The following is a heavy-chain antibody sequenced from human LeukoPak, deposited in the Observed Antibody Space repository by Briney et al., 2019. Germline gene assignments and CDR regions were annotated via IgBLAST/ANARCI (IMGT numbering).Heavy chain of an antibody. J-gene: IGHJ4*02. CDR1: GFTLSSYA. V-gene: IGHV3-23*01. CDR3: AKDARRSAWIERGYYFDY. D-gene: IGHD6-6*01. CDR2: ISGSGGST. Sequence: PGGSLRLSCAASGFTLSSYAMSWVRQAPGKGLEWVSAISGSGGSTYYADSVKGRFTISRDNSKNTLYLQMNSLRAEDTAVYYCAKDARRSAWIERGYYFDYWGQGTLVTVSS.